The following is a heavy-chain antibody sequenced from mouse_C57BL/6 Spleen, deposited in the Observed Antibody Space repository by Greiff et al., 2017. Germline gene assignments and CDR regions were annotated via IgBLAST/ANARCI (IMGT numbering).Heavy chain of an antibody. J-gene: IGHJ2*01. D-gene: IGHD1-1*01. Sequence: VQLQQSGAELVRPGTSVKVSCKASGYAFTNYLIEWVKQRPGQGLEWIGVINPGSGGTNYNEKFKGKATLTADKSSSTAYMQLSSLTSEDSAVYFCARGYYGSIYYFDYWGQGTTLTVSS. V-gene: IGHV1-54*01. CDR2: INPGSGGT. CDR1: GYAFTNYL. CDR3: ARGYYGSIYYFDY.